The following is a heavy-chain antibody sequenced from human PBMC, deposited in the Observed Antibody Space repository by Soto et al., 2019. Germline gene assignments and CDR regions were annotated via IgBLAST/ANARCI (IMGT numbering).Heavy chain of an antibody. J-gene: IGHJ4*02. D-gene: IGHD6-19*01. V-gene: IGHV3-30-3*01. CDR1: GFTFSSYA. CDR3: ARDPWTVAGYFDY. Sequence: QVQLVESGGGVVQPGRSLRLSCAASGFTFSSYAMHWVRQAPGKGLEWVAVISYDGSNKYYADSVKGQFTISRDNSKNTLYLQMNSLRAEDTALYYCARDPWTVAGYFDYWGQGTLVTVSS. CDR2: ISYDGSNK.